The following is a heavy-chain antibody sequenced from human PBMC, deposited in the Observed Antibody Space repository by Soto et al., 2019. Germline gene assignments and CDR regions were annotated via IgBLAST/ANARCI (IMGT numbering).Heavy chain of an antibody. CDR3: AKEQSSGYYRVVDY. CDR2: ITYDGGDK. CDR1: GFTLSCCG. Sequence: QVQVVKSGGGVVQPGRSLRLSCAASGFTLSCCGMHWVRHAPGKGLEWVGVITYDGGDKHYADSVKGRFTISRDSSENTVYLQMNSLRVEDSAIYYCAKEQSSGYYRVVDYWGQGTLVTVSS. V-gene: IGHV3-30*18. J-gene: IGHJ4*02. D-gene: IGHD6-19*01.